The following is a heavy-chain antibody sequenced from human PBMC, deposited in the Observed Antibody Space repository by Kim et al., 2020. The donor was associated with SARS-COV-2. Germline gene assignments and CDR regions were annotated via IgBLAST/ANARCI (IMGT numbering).Heavy chain of an antibody. J-gene: IGHJ6*02. Sequence: GGSLRLSCAASGFTFSSYGMHWVRQAPGKGLEWVAVIWYDGSNKYYADSVKGRFTISRDNSKNTLYLQMNSLRAEDTAVYYCARCQGTTEWSGYYVWEYYYYGMDVWGQGTTVTVSS. CDR3: ARCQGTTEWSGYYVWEYYYYGMDV. D-gene: IGHD3-3*01. CDR2: IWYDGSNK. CDR1: GFTFSSYG. V-gene: IGHV3-33*01.